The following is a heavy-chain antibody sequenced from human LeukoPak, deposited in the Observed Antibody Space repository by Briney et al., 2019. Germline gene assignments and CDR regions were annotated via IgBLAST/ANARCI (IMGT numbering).Heavy chain of an antibody. J-gene: IGHJ4*02. D-gene: IGHD3-10*01. Sequence: ASVKVSCKASGYTFTSYYMHWVRQAPGQGLEWMGIINPSVGSTSYAQKFQGRVTMTRDTSMSTVYMELSSLRSEDTATYYCARDSGLDGSGSYYNPLDYWGQGTLVTVSS. CDR1: GYTFTSYY. CDR3: ARDSGLDGSGSYYNPLDY. V-gene: IGHV1-46*01. CDR2: INPSVGST.